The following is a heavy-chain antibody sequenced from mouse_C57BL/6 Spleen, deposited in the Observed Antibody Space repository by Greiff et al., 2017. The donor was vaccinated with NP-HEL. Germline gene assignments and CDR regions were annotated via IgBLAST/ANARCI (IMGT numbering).Heavy chain of an antibody. J-gene: IGHJ2*01. Sequence: VQLQQSGAELVKPGASVKISCKASGYAFSSYWMNWVKQRPGKGLEWIGQIYPGDGDTNYNGKFKGKATLTADKSSSTAYMQLSSLTSEDSAVYFCARGLTTVVATDYWGQGTTLTVSS. CDR3: ARGLTTVVATDY. CDR1: GYAFSSYW. CDR2: IYPGDGDT. V-gene: IGHV1-80*01. D-gene: IGHD1-1*01.